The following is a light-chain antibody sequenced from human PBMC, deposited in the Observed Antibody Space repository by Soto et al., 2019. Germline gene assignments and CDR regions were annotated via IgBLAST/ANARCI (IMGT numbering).Light chain of an antibody. Sequence: QSVLTQPPSVSAAPGQKVTISCSGSSFNIGNNYVSWFQQLPGAAPKLLIYHNDKLPSGIPDRFSGSKSGTSATLGITGLQTGDEADYYCGTWDSSMSAAGWVFGGGTKLTVL. CDR1: SFNIGNNY. V-gene: IGLV1-51*01. CDR3: GTWDSSMSAAGWV. CDR2: HND. J-gene: IGLJ3*02.